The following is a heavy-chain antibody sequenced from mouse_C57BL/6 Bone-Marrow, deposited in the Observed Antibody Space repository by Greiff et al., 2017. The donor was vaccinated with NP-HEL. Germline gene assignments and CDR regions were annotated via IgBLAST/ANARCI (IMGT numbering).Heavy chain of an antibody. CDR3: TGGGAY. V-gene: IGHV14-4*01. J-gene: IGHJ3*01. Sequence: VQLKESGAELVRPGASVKLSCTASGFNIKDDYMHWVKQRPEQGLEWIGWIDPENGDTEYASKFQGQATITADTSSNTAYLQLSSLTSEDPAVLYCTGGGAYGGRGKLGTGSA. D-gene: IGHD1-1*02. CDR1: GFNIKDDY. CDR2: IDPENGDT.